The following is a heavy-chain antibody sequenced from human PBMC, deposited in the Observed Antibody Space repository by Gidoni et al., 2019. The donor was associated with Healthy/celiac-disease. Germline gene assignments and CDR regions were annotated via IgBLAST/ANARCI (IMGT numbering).Heavy chain of an antibody. D-gene: IGHD2-2*01. CDR1: GYTFTSYY. J-gene: IGHJ4*02. CDR2: INPSGGST. CDR3: ARSNHCSSTSCPMRDYFDY. Sequence: QVQLVQSGAEVKKPGASVKVSCKASGYTFTSYYMHWVRQAPGQGLEWMGIINPSGGSTSYAQKFQGRVTMTRDTSTSTVYMELSSLRSEDTAVYYCARSNHCSSTSCPMRDYFDYWGQGTLVTVSS. V-gene: IGHV1-46*01.